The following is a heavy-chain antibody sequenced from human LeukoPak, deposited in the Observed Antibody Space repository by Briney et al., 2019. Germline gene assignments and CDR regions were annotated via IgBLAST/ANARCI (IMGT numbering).Heavy chain of an antibody. V-gene: IGHV1-2*02. CDR2: INPNSGGT. D-gene: IGHD6-13*01. Sequence: ASVKVSCKASGYTFTGFYIHWVRQAPGQGLEWMGWINPNSGGTNYEQQFQGRVTMTRDTSITTAYMDLSSLRSDDTAVYYCARGGGSSWYYYYYYMDVWGKGTTVTVSS. CDR3: ARGGGSSWYYYYYYMDV. J-gene: IGHJ6*03. CDR1: GYTFTGFY.